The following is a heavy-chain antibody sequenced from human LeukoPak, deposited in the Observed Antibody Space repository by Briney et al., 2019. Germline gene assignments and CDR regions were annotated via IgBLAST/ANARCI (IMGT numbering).Heavy chain of an antibody. CDR3: ARPDAGGDSTGRPFDC. Sequence: GGSLRLSCAASGFTFSSYVMHWVRQAAGKGLEWLAVISFAGRHKFYADSVKGRFTISRDNSKNTLFLEMNSLRAEDTAVYYCARPDAGGDSTGRPFDCWGQGTLVTVSS. CDR1: GFTFSSYV. V-gene: IGHV3-30*03. J-gene: IGHJ4*02. CDR2: ISFAGRHK. D-gene: IGHD6-19*01.